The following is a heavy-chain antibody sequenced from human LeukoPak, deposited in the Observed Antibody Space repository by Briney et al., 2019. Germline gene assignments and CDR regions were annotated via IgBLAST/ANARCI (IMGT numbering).Heavy chain of an antibody. J-gene: IGHJ6*02. D-gene: IGHD2-15*01. CDR1: GFTFSSYA. CDR2: ISGSGGST. Sequence: GGSLRLSCAASGFTFSSYAMSWVRQAPGRGLEWVSAISGSGGSTYYADSVKGRFTISRDNSKNTLYLQMNSLRAEDTAVYYCAKDSQAAPYYYYGMDVWGQGTTVTVSS. CDR3: AKDSQAAPYYYYGMDV. V-gene: IGHV3-23*01.